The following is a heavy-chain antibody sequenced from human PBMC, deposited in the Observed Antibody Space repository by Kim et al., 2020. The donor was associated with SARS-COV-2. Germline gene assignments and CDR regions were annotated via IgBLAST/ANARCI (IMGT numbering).Heavy chain of an antibody. CDR2: IKSKTDGGTT. V-gene: IGHV3-15*01. J-gene: IGHJ4*02. D-gene: IGHD3-3*01. Sequence: GGSLRLSCAASGFTFSNAWMSWVRQAPGKGLEWVGRIKSKTDGGTTDYAAPVKGRFTISRDDSKNTLYLQMNSLKTEDTAVYYCTTEAITIFGKTDYWGQGTLVTVSS. CDR1: GFTFSNAW. CDR3: TTEAITIFGKTDY.